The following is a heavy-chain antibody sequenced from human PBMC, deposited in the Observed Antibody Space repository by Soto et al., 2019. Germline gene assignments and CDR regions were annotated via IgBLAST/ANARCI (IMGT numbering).Heavy chain of an antibody. Sequence: QVQLVESGGGVVQPGRSLRLSCAASGFTFSSYAMHWVRQAPGKGLEWVAVISYDGSNKYYADSVKGRFTISRDNSKNALYLQMNSLRAEDTAVYYCARDISRYFDWLLSDYGMDVWGQGTTVTVSS. V-gene: IGHV3-30-3*01. CDR2: ISYDGSNK. D-gene: IGHD3-9*01. CDR3: ARDISRYFDWLLSDYGMDV. CDR1: GFTFSSYA. J-gene: IGHJ6*02.